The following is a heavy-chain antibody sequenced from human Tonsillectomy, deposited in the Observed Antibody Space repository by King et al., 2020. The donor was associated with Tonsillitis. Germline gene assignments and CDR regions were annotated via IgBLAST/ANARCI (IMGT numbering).Heavy chain of an antibody. Sequence: VQLVESGAEVKNPGESLRISCKGSGYSFTSYWISWVRQMPGKGLEWMGRIDPSDSYTNYSPSFQGHVTISADKSISTAYLQWSSLKASDTAMYYCARHDYDYVWGSYFPGGYWDQGTLVTVSS. CDR2: IDPSDSYT. V-gene: IGHV5-10-1*03. CDR1: GYSFTSYW. D-gene: IGHD3-16*01. J-gene: IGHJ4*01. CDR3: ARHDYDYVWGSYFPGGY.